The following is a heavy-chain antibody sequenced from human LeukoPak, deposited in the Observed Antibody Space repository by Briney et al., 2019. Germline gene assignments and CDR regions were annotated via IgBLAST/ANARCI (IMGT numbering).Heavy chain of an antibody. V-gene: IGHV1-18*01. Sequence: ASVKVSCKASGYTFTSYGISWVRQAPGQGLEWMGWISAYNGNTNYAQKLQGRVTMTTDTSTSTAYMELRSLRSDDTAVYYCARDIGSITMVRGVIPIDPWGQGTLVTVSS. CDR1: GYTFTSYG. CDR2: ISAYNGNT. D-gene: IGHD3-10*01. CDR3: ARDIGSITMVRGVIPIDP. J-gene: IGHJ5*02.